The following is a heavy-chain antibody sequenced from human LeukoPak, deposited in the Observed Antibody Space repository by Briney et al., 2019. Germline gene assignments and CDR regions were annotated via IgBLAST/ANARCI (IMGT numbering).Heavy chain of an antibody. J-gene: IGHJ6*02. CDR2: ISYDGSNK. Sequence: GSLRLSCAASGFTFSSYAMHWVRQAPGKGLEWVAVISYDGSNKYYADSVKGRFTISRDNSKNTLYLQMNSLRAEDTAVYYCARDARVKYDYVWGSYLGNGMDVWGQGTTVTVSS. D-gene: IGHD3-16*02. CDR3: ARDARVKYDYVWGSYLGNGMDV. CDR1: GFTFSSYA. V-gene: IGHV3-30-3*01.